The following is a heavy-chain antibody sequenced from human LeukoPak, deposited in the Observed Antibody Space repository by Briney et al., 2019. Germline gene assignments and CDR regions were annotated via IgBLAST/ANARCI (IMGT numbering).Heavy chain of an antibody. V-gene: IGHV5-51*01. CDR1: GYSFTTYW. Sequence: GESLKISCKGSGYSFTTYWIGWVRQMPGKGLEWMGNIYPGDSDTRYSPSFQGQVTISADKSITTAYLQWSSLRASDTAIYYCARRWYDSSGYSRHFDYWGQGPLVTVPS. CDR2: IYPGDSDT. CDR3: ARRWYDSSGYSRHFDY. D-gene: IGHD3-22*01. J-gene: IGHJ4*02.